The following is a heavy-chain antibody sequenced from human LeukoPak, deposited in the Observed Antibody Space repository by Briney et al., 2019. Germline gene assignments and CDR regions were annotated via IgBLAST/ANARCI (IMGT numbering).Heavy chain of an antibody. J-gene: IGHJ3*02. CDR2: ISAYNGNT. CDR1: GYTSTSYD. D-gene: IGHD5-12*01. V-gene: IGHV1-18*01. Sequence: ASVKVSCKASGYTSTSYDISWVRQAPGQGLEWMGWISAYNGNTDYAQKLQGRVTMTTDTSTSTAYMELRSLRSDDTAVYYCARVEVDIVATGAFDIWGQGTMVTVSS. CDR3: ARVEVDIVATGAFDI.